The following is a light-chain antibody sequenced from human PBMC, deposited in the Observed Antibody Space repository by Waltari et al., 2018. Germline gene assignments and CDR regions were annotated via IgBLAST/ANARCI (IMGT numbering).Light chain of an antibody. J-gene: IGLJ3*02. V-gene: IGLV4-69*01. CDR1: SGYSSSP. CDR2: VDSDGSH. Sequence: QLMLTQSPSASASLGASVNPTCTLSSGYSSSPIAWHQQQPEKGPRYLMKVDSDGSHIKGDGIPDRFSGSSSGAERYLTISGLQSEDEADDYCQTGGFGIWVFGGGTKLTVL. CDR3: QTGGFGIWV.